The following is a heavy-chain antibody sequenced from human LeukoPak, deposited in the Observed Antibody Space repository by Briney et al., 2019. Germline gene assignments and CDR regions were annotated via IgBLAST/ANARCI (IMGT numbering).Heavy chain of an antibody. Sequence: SETLSLTCAVYGGSFSGYYWSWIRQPPGKGLEWVGEINHSGSTNYNPSLKSRLTISVDTSKNQFSLKLSSVTAADTAVYYCARGKTTVTRYFDYWGQGTLVTVSS. V-gene: IGHV4-34*01. CDR3: ARGKTTVTRYFDY. D-gene: IGHD4-17*01. J-gene: IGHJ4*02. CDR2: INHSGST. CDR1: GGSFSGYY.